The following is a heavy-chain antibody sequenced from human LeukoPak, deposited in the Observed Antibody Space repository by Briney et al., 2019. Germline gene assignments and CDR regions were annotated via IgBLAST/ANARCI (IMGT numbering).Heavy chain of an antibody. J-gene: IGHJ4*02. Sequence: TGGSLRLSCAASGFTFSSYAMSWVRQAPGKGLEWVSAISGSGGSTYYADSVKGRFTISRDNSKNTLYLQMNNLRAEDTAVYHCAKEVAVADYCFDYWGQGTLVTVSS. D-gene: IGHD6-19*01. CDR2: ISGSGGST. CDR3: AKEVAVADYCFDY. CDR1: GFTFSSYA. V-gene: IGHV3-23*01.